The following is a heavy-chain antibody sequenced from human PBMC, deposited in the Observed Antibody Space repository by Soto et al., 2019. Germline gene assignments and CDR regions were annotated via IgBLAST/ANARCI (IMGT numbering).Heavy chain of an antibody. Sequence: GGSLRLSCAASGFTFSSYAMSWVRQAPGKGLEWVSAISGSGGSTYYADSVKGRFTISRDNSKNTLYLQMNSLRAEDTAVYYCAKDLGRRIVVVTANSFYYYGMDVWGQGTTVTVSS. CDR2: ISGSGGST. V-gene: IGHV3-23*01. D-gene: IGHD2-21*02. J-gene: IGHJ6*02. CDR3: AKDLGRRIVVVTANSFYYYGMDV. CDR1: GFTFSSYA.